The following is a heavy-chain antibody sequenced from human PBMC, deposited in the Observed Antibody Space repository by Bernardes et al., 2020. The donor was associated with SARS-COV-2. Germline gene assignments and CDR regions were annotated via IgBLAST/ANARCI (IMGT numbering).Heavy chain of an antibody. J-gene: IGHJ6*02. D-gene: IGHD3-3*01. CDR2: ISYEGSKK. CDR3: AKVQAIFWIRPQYSAMDV. V-gene: IGHV3-30*18. CDR1: GFTFNNFG. Sequence: GGSLRLSCEVSGFTFNNFGMHWVRQAPGKGLEWVAVISYEGSKKYYADSVEGRFTISKDNSKNTVYLQMNSLRPEDTAVYYCAKVQAIFWIRPQYSAMDVWGQGTTVAVSS.